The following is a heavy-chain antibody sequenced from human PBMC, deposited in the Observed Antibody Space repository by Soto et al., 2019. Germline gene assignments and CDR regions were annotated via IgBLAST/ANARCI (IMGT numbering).Heavy chain of an antibody. J-gene: IGHJ6*02. CDR1: GGTFSSYT. CDR2: IIPILGIA. Sequence: QVQLVQSGAEVKKPGSSVKVSCKASGGTFSSYTISWVRQAPGQGLEWMGRIIPILGIANYAQKFQGRVTITADKSTSTAYMELSSLRSEDTAVYYCARAYGSGSPRKAYYYGMDVWGQGTTVTVSS. CDR3: ARAYGSGSPRKAYYYGMDV. V-gene: IGHV1-69*02. D-gene: IGHD3-10*01.